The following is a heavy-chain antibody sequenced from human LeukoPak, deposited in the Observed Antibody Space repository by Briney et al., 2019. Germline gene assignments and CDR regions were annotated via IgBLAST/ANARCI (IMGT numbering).Heavy chain of an antibody. J-gene: IGHJ4*02. CDR2: INTDTGNP. CDR1: GYTFTTYA. D-gene: IGHD2-15*01. V-gene: IGHV7-4-1*02. CDR3: ARASCTGGTCPTFIDF. Sequence: ASVKVSCKASGYTFTTYAMNWVRQAPGQGLEWRGWINTDTGNPTYAQGFTGRFVFSLDTSVSTAYLQISSLKAEDTAVYYCARASCTGGTCPTFIDFWGQGTLVTVSS.